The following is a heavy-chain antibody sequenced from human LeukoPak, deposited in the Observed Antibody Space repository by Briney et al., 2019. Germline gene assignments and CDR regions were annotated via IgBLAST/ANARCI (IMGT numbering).Heavy chain of an antibody. Sequence: SVKVSCKASGGTFSSYAISWVRQAPEQGLEWMGRIIPILGIANYAQKFQGRVTITADKSTSTAYMELSSLRSEDTAVYYCAREGSGGSHRDEDFDYWGQGTLVTVSS. CDR3: AREGSGGSHRDEDFDY. D-gene: IGHD2-15*01. CDR1: GGTFSSYA. CDR2: IIPILGIA. V-gene: IGHV1-69*04. J-gene: IGHJ4*02.